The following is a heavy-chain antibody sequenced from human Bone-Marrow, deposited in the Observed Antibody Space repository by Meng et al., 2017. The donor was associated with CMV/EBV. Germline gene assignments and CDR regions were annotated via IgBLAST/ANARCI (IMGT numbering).Heavy chain of an antibody. J-gene: IGHJ6*02. V-gene: IGHV1-69*05. CDR3: ARANSSSWYGGDYYYYGMDV. CDR2: IIPIFGTA. CDR1: GGTFSSYA. D-gene: IGHD6-13*01. Sequence: SVKVSCKASGGTFSSYAISWVRQAPGQGLEWMGGIIPIFGTANYAQKFQGRVTITTDESTSTAYMELSSLRSEDTAVYYCARANSSSWYGGDYYYYGMDVWGRGTTVTVSS.